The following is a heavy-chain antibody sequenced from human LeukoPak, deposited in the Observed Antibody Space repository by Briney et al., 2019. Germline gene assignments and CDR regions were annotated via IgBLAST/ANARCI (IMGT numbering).Heavy chain of an antibody. J-gene: IGHJ4*02. CDR3: ARGGYNSIVDY. CDR2: IGTDGDT. Sequence: GGSLRLSCAASGFTFSNYDMHWVRQGTGGGLEWVSAIGTDGDTYYADSVKGRFTVSREDAKNSLHLQINSLRAGDTAVYYCARGGYNSIVDYWGQGTLVTVSS. CDR1: GFTFSNYD. D-gene: IGHD5-24*01. V-gene: IGHV3-13*01.